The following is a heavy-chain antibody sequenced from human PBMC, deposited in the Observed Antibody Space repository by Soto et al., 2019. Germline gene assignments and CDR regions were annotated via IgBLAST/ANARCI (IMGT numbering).Heavy chain of an antibody. CDR2: ISYDGSNK. Sequence: QVQLVESGGGVVQPGGSLRLSCAASGFTFSNYAMHWVRQAPGKGLERVAGISYDGSNKYYADSVKGRFTISRDNSKNTLYLQMNSLRADDTAVYYCARVYYFDYWGQGTLVTVSS. CDR1: GFTFSNYA. CDR3: ARVYYFDY. V-gene: IGHV3-30-3*01. J-gene: IGHJ4*02.